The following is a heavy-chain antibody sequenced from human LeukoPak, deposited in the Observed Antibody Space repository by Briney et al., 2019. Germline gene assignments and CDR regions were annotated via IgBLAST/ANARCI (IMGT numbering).Heavy chain of an antibody. V-gene: IGHV1-2*02. Sequence: ASVKVSCKASGYTFTGYYMHWVRQAPGQGLEWMGWINPYSGGANYAQKFQGRVTMTRDTSISTAYMELSRLRSDDTAVYYCARDEDIVVVPAAPFDYWGQGTLVTVSS. CDR2: INPYSGGA. D-gene: IGHD2-2*01. CDR1: GYTFTGYY. CDR3: ARDEDIVVVPAAPFDY. J-gene: IGHJ4*02.